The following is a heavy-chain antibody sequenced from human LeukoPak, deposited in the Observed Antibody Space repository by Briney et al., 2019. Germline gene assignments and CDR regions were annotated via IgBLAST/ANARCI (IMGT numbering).Heavy chain of an antibody. CDR1: GFPFSSYS. V-gene: IGHV3-7*03. D-gene: IGHD6-13*01. J-gene: IGHJ4*02. CDR2: IKPDGTTK. Sequence: PGGSLRLSCAASGFPFSSYSMTWVSQAQGKGMEWVANIKPDGTTKFYVDSVKGRFTISRDNALNSLYLQMNSLRAEDTAIYYCARSIPYGTTWYGRSDYWGQGTLVTVSS. CDR3: ARSIPYGTTWYGRSDY.